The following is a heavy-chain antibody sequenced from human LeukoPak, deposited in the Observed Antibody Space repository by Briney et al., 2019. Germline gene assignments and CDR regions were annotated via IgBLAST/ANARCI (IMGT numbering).Heavy chain of an antibody. V-gene: IGHV1-2*04. CDR2: INPNSGDT. CDR1: GYSFTGHY. Sequence: GASVKVSCKASGYSFTGHYIHWVRQAPGQGPEWVGWINPNSGDTTYAQTFQGWVTMTRDTSITTAYMELSRLRSDDSAVYYCARELGNSGYYGVDYWGQGTLVTVSS. D-gene: IGHD3-22*01. CDR3: ARELGNSGYYGVDY. J-gene: IGHJ4*02.